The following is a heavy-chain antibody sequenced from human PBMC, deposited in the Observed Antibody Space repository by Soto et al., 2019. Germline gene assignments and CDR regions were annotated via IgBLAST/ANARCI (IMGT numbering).Heavy chain of an antibody. J-gene: IGHJ4*02. D-gene: IGHD3-3*01. Sequence: QITLNESGPAQVKPRQTLTLTCTFSGFSLTTSGVGVGWIRQSPGRAPEWLALIYWDDDKRYSPSLKSRLTTTKDASKIQVVLTMADLDPADPATYYCAHRVLRTVFGLVTTTAIYFDFWGQGTPVAVSS. CDR3: AHRVLRTVFGLVTTTAIYFDF. V-gene: IGHV2-5*02. CDR1: GFSLTTSGVG. CDR2: IYWDDDK.